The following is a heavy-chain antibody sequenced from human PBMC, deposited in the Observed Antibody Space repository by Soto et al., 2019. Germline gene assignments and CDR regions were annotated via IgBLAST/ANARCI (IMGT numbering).Heavy chain of an antibody. CDR1: GFTFSSYS. V-gene: IGHV3-21*01. J-gene: IGHJ4*02. CDR2: ISSSSSYI. CDR3: ARDEGRSYDFWSGYYGEYYFDY. D-gene: IGHD3-3*01. Sequence: EVQLVESGGGLVKPGGSLRLSCAASGFTFSSYSMNWVRQAPGKGLEWVSSISSSSSYIYYADSVKGRFTISRDNAKNSLYLQMNSLRAEDTAVYYCARDEGRSYDFWSGYYGEYYFDYWGQGTLVTVSS.